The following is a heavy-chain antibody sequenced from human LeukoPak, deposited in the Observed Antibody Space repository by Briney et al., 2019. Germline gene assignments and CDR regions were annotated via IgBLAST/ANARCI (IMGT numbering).Heavy chain of an antibody. CDR2: IYYSGST. CDR3: AKAGYSSSWLHPVRPLHFDY. D-gene: IGHD6-13*01. V-gene: IGHV4-39*07. Sequence: PSETLSLTCTVSGGSISSSSYYWGWIRQPPGKGLEWIGSIYYSGSTYYNPSLKSRVTISVDTSKNQFSLKLSSVTAADTAVYYCAKAGYSSSWLHPVRPLHFDYWGQGTLVTVSS. CDR1: GGSISSSSYY. J-gene: IGHJ4*02.